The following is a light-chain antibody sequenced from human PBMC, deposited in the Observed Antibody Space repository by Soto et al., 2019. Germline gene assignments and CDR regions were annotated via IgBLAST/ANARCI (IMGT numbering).Light chain of an antibody. J-gene: IGKJ4*01. CDR2: GAS. CDR3: QQYDTWPLT. CDR1: QSVSSK. V-gene: IGKV3-15*01. Sequence: IVMTQSPVTLSVSPGDRATLSCRASQSVSSKLAWYQQKPGQAPRLLIYGASSRASGIPARFSGSGSGTEFTLTISSLQSEDFAVYYCQQYDTWPLTFGGGTKVQI.